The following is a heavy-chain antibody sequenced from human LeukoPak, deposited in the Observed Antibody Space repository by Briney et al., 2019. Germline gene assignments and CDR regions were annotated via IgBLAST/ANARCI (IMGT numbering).Heavy chain of an antibody. CDR1: GFTFDDYA. V-gene: IGHV3-43*02. Sequence: GGSLRLSCAASGFTFDDYAMHWVRQAPGKGLEWVSLISGDGGSTYYADSVKGRFTISRDNSKNSLYLQMNSLRTEDTALYYCAKDSGSQDYYYYYGIDVWGQGTTVTVYS. CDR3: AKDSGSQDYYYYYGIDV. J-gene: IGHJ6*02. D-gene: IGHD1-26*01. CDR2: ISGDGGST.